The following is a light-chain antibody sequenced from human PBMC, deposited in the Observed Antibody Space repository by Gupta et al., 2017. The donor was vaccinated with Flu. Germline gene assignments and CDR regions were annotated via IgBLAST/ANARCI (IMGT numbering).Light chain of an antibody. J-gene: IGKJ4*01. Sequence: EIVMTQSPAILSVSPGERATLSCRASQSVDTNIAWYQHKPGQAPRLLISGASTRDTGVPARFSGSGYGTDFSLTISSRQSEDFAVYYCQQYRNWPPNTFGGGTTLDVK. V-gene: IGKV3-15*01. CDR2: GAS. CDR3: QQYRNWPPNT. CDR1: QSVDTN.